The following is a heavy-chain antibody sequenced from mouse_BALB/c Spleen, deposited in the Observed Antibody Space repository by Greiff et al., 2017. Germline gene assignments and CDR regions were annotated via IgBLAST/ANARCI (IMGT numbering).Heavy chain of an antibody. J-gene: IGHJ3*01. V-gene: IGHV1S16*01. CDR2: INPSNGGT. D-gene: IGHD3-2*01. CDR1: GYTFTSYW. Sequence: QVQLQQPGADLVKPGDSVKLSCTASGYTFTSYWMYWVKLRPGQGFVWIGEINPSNGGTNYNETFKRKATLTVDKSSSTAYMQLSSLTSEDSAVYYGTIDSSSYVWFAYWGQGTLVTVSA. CDR3: TIDSSSYVWFAY.